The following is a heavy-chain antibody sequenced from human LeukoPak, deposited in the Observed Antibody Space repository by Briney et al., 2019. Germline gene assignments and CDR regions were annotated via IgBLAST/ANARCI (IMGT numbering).Heavy chain of an antibody. CDR1: GFTFSSYG. D-gene: IGHD2-15*01. Sequence: GGSLRLSCAASGFTFSSYGMSWVCQAPGKGLEWVSAISGSGGSTYYADSVKGRFTISRDNSKTTLYLQMNSLRADDTAVYYCAKGGRYCSGGNCYFFDYWGQGTPVTVSS. V-gene: IGHV3-23*01. CDR3: AKGGRYCSGGNCYFFDY. J-gene: IGHJ4*02. CDR2: ISGSGGST.